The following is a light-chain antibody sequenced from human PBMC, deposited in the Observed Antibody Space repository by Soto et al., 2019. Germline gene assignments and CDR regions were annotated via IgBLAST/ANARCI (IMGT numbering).Light chain of an antibody. CDR1: QSVSSY. J-gene: IGKJ1*01. CDR2: DSS. Sequence: EIVLTQSPATLSLSPGERATLSCRASQSVSSYLAWYQQKPGQAPRLLIYDSSNRATGIPARFSGIGSVTEFTLTISSLEPEAFAVYYCQPRSNSWTFGQGTKVEIK. CDR3: QPRSNSWT. V-gene: IGKV3-11*01.